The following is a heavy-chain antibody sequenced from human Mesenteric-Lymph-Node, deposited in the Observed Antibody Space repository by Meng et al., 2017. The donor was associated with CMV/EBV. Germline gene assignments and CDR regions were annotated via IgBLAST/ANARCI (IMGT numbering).Heavy chain of an antibody. CDR1: FSPSKGGVA. V-gene: IGHV2-5*02. CDR3: AHRQEGVQPFDY. D-gene: IGHD3-16*01. J-gene: IGHJ4*02. CDR2: IYWDDDK. Sequence: FSPSKGGVAVGWIRQPPGKALEWLALIYWDDDKRYSPSLKSRLTITKDTSRRQVVLTMTNMDPVDTATYYCAHRQEGVQPFDYWGPGTLVTVSS.